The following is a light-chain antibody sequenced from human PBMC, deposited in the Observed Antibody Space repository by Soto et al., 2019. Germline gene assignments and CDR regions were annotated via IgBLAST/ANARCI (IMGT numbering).Light chain of an antibody. CDR1: QSVSSN. Sequence: IVLTQSPGTLSFSPLQRATLSFRASQSVSSNYLAWYQQKPGQGPRLLIYGASSRAAGITARFSGSGSGTEFTLTISSLQSEDFAVYYCQQYHNWWTFGQGTKVDTK. CDR3: QQYHNWWT. V-gene: IGKV3D-15*01. CDR2: GAS. J-gene: IGKJ1*01.